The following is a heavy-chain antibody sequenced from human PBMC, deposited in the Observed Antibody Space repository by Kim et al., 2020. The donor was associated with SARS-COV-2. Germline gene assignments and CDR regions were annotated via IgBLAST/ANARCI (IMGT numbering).Heavy chain of an antibody. J-gene: IGHJ4*02. Sequence: SETLSLTCTVSGGSISSSSYYWGWIRQPPGKGLEWIGSIYYSGSTYYNPSLKSRVTISVDTSKNQFSLKLSSVTAADTAVYYCARLRIAAATDYWGQGTL. CDR2: IYYSGST. CDR3: ARLRIAAATDY. CDR1: GGSISSSSYY. V-gene: IGHV4-39*01. D-gene: IGHD6-13*01.